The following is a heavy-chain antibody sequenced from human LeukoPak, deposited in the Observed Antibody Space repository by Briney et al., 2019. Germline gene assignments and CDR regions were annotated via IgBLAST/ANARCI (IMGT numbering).Heavy chain of an antibody. J-gene: IGHJ4*02. CDR1: GGSFSYYY. Sequence: SSETLSLTCAVYGGSFSYYYWNWIRQSPGKGLEWIGEINHSGSTNYNPSLKSRVTISVDTSKNQFSLKLSSVTAADTAVYYCARDPRFPTSPNYYGSGSYLDYWGQGNLVTVSS. CDR3: ARDPRFPTSPNYYGSGSYLDY. CDR2: INHSGST. D-gene: IGHD3-10*01. V-gene: IGHV4-34*01.